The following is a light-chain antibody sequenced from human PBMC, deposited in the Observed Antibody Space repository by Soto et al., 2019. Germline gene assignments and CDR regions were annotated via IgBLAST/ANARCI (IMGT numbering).Light chain of an antibody. V-gene: IGKV3-20*01. J-gene: IGKJ1*01. CDR2: GAS. CDR1: QSIRST. Sequence: EIVLTQSPATLSVSPGERATLSCRASQSIRSTLAWFQQKPGQAPRLLIYGASSRATGIPDRFSGSGSGTDFTLTISRLEPEDFAVYYCQQYGSSPRTFGQGTKVDIK. CDR3: QQYGSSPRT.